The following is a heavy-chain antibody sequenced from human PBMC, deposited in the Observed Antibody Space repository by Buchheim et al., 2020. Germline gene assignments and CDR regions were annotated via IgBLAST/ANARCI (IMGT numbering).Heavy chain of an antibody. Sequence: QVQLVESGGGEVQPGRSLRLSCAASGFTFSSYGMHWVRQAPGKGLEWVAVISYDGSNKYYADSVKGRFTISRDNSKNTLYLQMNSLRAEDTAVYYCAKDGGYDHYYYFGMDVWGQGTT. V-gene: IGHV3-30*18. D-gene: IGHD5-12*01. J-gene: IGHJ6*02. CDR1: GFTFSSYG. CDR2: ISYDGSNK. CDR3: AKDGGYDHYYYFGMDV.